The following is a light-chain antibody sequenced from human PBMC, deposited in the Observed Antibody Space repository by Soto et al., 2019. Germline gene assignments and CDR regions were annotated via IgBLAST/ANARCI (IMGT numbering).Light chain of an antibody. Sequence: DIVLTQSPATLSVSPGDKATLSCRASQNILNNLAWYHQKPGQPPRLLVYGASTRATDAPPRFRGSGSGTELSLTISSLQSEDFGTYYCQQYSSWPRTFGQGSKVEMK. V-gene: IGKV3-15*01. CDR1: QNILNN. J-gene: IGKJ1*01. CDR2: GAS. CDR3: QQYSSWPRT.